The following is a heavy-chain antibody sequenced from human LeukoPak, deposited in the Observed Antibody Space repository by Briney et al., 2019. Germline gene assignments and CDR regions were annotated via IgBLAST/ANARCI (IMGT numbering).Heavy chain of an antibody. D-gene: IGHD3-22*01. Sequence: SQTLSLTCTVSGGAISSGDYYWSWIRQPPGKGLEWIGYIYYSGSTYYNPSLKSRVTISVDTSKNQFSLKLSSVTAADTAVYYCASSYTYYYDSSGYSLDYSGQGTLVTASS. J-gene: IGHJ4*02. CDR1: GGAISSGDYY. CDR2: IYYSGST. CDR3: ASSYTYYYDSSGYSLDY. V-gene: IGHV4-30-4*08.